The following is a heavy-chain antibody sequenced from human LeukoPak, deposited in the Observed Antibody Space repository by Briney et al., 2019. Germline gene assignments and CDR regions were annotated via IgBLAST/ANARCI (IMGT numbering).Heavy chain of an antibody. V-gene: IGHV3-66*01. Sequence: GGSLRLSCAASGFTVSSNYMSWVRQAPGKGLEWVSVIYSGGSTYYADSVKGRFTISRDNSKNTLYLQMNSLRAEDTAVYYCARAQYYDSSGYPYYFDYWGQGTLVTVSS. D-gene: IGHD3-22*01. CDR3: ARAQYYDSSGYPYYFDY. J-gene: IGHJ4*02. CDR1: GFTVSSNY. CDR2: IYSGGST.